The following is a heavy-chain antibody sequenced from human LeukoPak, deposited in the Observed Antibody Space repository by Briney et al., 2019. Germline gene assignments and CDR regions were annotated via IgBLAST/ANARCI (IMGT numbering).Heavy chain of an antibody. Sequence: PSQTLSLTCTVPGGSISSGGYYWSWIRQHPGKGLEWIGYIYYSGSTYYNPSLKSRVTISVDTSKNQFSLKLSSVTAADTAVYYCAREYYYDSSGYYSVWGQGTLVTVSS. J-gene: IGHJ4*02. CDR2: IYYSGST. CDR1: GGSISSGGYY. CDR3: AREYYYDSSGYYSV. V-gene: IGHV4-31*03. D-gene: IGHD3-22*01.